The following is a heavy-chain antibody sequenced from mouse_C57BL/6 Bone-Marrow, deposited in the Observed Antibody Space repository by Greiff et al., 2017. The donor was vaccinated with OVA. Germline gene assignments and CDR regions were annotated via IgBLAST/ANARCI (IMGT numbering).Heavy chain of an antibody. CDR1: GFTFSDAW. J-gene: IGHJ4*01. Sequence: VQLKESGGGLVQPGGSMKLSCAASGFTFSDAWMDWVRQSPEKGLEWVAEIRNKANNHATYYAESVKGRFTISRDDSKSSVYLQMNSLRAEDTGIYYCTRPAGTGAMDYWGQGTSVTVSS. CDR3: TRPAGTGAMDY. CDR2: IRNKANNHAT. D-gene: IGHD3-3*01. V-gene: IGHV6-6*01.